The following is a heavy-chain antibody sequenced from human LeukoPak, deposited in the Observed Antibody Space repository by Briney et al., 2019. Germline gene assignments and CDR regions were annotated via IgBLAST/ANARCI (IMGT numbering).Heavy chain of an antibody. J-gene: IGHJ4*02. CDR1: GFTFNNYA. CDR3: AKGLRSGNYYFFDS. CDR2: ITDSGVDT. Sequence: GGSLRLSCAASGFTFNNYAMTWVRQAPGKGLEWVSSITDSGVDTYYADSVKGRFSISRDNSKNTVFLQMNSLRAEDTAVYYCAKGLRSGNYYFFDSWGQGSLVTVSS. D-gene: IGHD1-26*01. V-gene: IGHV3-23*01.